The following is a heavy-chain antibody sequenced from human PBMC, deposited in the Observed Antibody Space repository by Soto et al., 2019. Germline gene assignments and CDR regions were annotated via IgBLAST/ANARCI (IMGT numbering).Heavy chain of an antibody. CDR3: ARDAGRSSSSWNYFDY. Sequence: PSETQSHTCAVSDGYIRSSNWWSWVHQPPGKGLEWIGEIYHSGSTNYNPSLKSRVTISVDKSKNQFSLKLSSVTAADTAVYYCARDAGRSSSSWNYFDYWGQGTLVTVSS. CDR2: IYHSGST. D-gene: IGHD6-6*01. CDR1: DGYIRSSNW. J-gene: IGHJ4*02. V-gene: IGHV4-4*02.